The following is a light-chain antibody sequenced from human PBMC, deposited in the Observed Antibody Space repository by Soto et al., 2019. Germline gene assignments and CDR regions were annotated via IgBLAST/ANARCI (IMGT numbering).Light chain of an antibody. V-gene: IGKV3-20*01. CDR1: QFVSSRF. J-gene: IGKJ5*01. Sequence: EIVLTQSPGTLSLSPGESATLLCRASQFVSSRFLAWYQQKPGQAPRLLIYGASTRATGIQDRFRGSGSGTDFTLTITPLEPEDSAVYICQQYGGSPITFGQGTRLDIK. CDR3: QQYGGSPIT. CDR2: GAS.